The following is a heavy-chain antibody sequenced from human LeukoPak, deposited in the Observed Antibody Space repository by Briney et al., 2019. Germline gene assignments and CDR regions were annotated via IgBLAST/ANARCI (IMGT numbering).Heavy chain of an antibody. CDR3: ARGGNSGHWYFDL. CDR1: GDSVSSNSAA. D-gene: IGHD4-23*01. V-gene: IGHV6-1*01. Sequence: SQTLSLTCAISGDSVSSNSAAWNWIRQSPSRGLEGLGRTYYRSKWYNDYAVSVTSRITVNPDTSKNQFSLLLNSVTPEDTAVYYCARGGNSGHWYFDLWARGTLVTVSS. J-gene: IGHJ2*01. CDR2: TYYRSKWYN.